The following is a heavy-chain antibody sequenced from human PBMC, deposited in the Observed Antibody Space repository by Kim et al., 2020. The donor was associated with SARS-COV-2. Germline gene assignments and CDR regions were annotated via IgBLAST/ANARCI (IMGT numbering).Heavy chain of an antibody. Sequence: SVKVSCKASGGTFSSYAISWVRQAPGQGLEWMGGIIPIFSTANYAQKFQGRVTITADESTSTAYMDLTSLRSEDTAVYYCVRGSITLIRDDYYYNMDVWGHGTTVTVSS. J-gene: IGHJ6*02. CDR2: IIPIFSTA. CDR1: GGTFSSYA. D-gene: IGHD3-10*01. CDR3: VRGSITLIRDDYYYNMDV. V-gene: IGHV1-69*13.